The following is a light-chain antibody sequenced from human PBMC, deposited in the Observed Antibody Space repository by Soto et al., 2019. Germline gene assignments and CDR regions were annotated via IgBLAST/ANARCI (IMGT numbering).Light chain of an antibody. CDR1: QSVLYSSNNKNY. Sequence: DIVMTQSPDSLAVSLGERATINCKSSQSVLYSSNNKNYLAWYQQKPGQPPKLLIYWASTRESGVPDRFSGSGSGTEFTITISSLQAEDVAVYYCQQYYSTPQNTFGQGTKLEIK. CDR3: QQYYSTPQNT. V-gene: IGKV4-1*01. J-gene: IGKJ2*01. CDR2: WAS.